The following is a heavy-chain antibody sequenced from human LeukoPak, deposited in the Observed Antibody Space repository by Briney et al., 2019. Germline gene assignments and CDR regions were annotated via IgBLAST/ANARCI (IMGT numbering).Heavy chain of an antibody. CDR3: AKDPRGSGYDWSNWIDP. CDR1: GGSFSGYY. D-gene: IGHD5-12*01. Sequence: NPSETLSLTCAVYGGSFSGYYWSWIRQPPGKGLEWIGEINHSGSTNYNPSLKSRVTISVDTSKNQFSLKLSSVTAADTAVYYCAKDPRGSGYDWSNWIDPWGQGTLVTVSS. J-gene: IGHJ5*02. CDR2: INHSGST. V-gene: IGHV4-34*01.